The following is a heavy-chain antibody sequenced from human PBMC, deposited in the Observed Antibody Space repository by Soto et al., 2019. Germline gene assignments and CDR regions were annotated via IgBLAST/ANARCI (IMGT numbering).Heavy chain of an antibody. D-gene: IGHD2-15*01. Sequence: QVQLVQSGAEVKKPGSSVKVSCKASGGTFSSYAISWVRQAPGQGLEWMGGIIPIFGTANYAQKFQGRVTITADESTSTAYRELRSLSAEDPAVYYCAREGYCSGDSCYSAYFDYWGQGTLVTVSS. V-gene: IGHV1-69*12. CDR2: IIPIFGTA. CDR1: GGTFSSYA. CDR3: AREGYCSGDSCYSAYFDY. J-gene: IGHJ4*02.